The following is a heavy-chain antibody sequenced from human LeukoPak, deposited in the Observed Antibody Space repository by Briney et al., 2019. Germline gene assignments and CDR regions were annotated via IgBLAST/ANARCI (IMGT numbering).Heavy chain of an antibody. CDR1: GYTFTGYY. V-gene: IGHV1-2*02. CDR2: INPNSGGT. D-gene: IGHD3-10*01. J-gene: IGHJ4*02. CDR3: ARVRGSGSHVPFDY. Sequence: GASVKVSCKASGYTFTGYYMHWVRQAPGQGLEWMGWINPNSGGTNYAQKFQGRVTMTRDTSISTAYMELSRLRSDDTAVYYCARVRGSGSHVPFDYWGQGTLVTVSS.